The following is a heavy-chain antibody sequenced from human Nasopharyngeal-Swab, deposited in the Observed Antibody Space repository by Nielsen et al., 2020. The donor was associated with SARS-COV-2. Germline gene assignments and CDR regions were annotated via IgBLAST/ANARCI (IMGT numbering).Heavy chain of an antibody. CDR3: ARDRSYYDFWSGYMDV. J-gene: IGHJ6*02. CDR1: GYTFTSYG. V-gene: IGHV1-18*01. CDR2: ISAYNGNT. Sequence: ASVKVSCKASGYTFTSYGISWVRQAPGQGLEWMGWISAYNGNTNYAQELQGRVTMTTDTSTSTAYMELRSLRSDDTAVYYCARDRSYYDFWSGYMDVWGQGTTVTVSS. D-gene: IGHD3-3*01.